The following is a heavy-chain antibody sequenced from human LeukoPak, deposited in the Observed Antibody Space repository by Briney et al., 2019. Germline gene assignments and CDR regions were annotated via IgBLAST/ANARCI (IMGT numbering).Heavy chain of an antibody. D-gene: IGHD3-9*01. Sequence: ASVKVSCKASGYTFTSYGISRERQAPGQGLEWMGWISAYNGNTNYAQKLQGRVTMTTDTSTSTGYMELRSLRSDDTAVYYCARGGLSGDYDILTGYQYWGQGTLVTVSS. J-gene: IGHJ4*02. CDR1: GYTFTSYG. CDR3: ARGGLSGDYDILTGYQY. V-gene: IGHV1-18*04. CDR2: ISAYNGNT.